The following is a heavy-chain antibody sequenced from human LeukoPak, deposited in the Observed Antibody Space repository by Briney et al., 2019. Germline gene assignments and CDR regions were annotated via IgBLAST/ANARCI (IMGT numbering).Heavy chain of an antibody. CDR1: GYSISSGYY. D-gene: IGHD5-12*01. V-gene: IGHV4-38-2*02. Sequence: SETLSLTCTVSGYSISSGYYWGWIRQPPGKGLEWIGSIYHSGSTYYNPSLKSRVTISVDTSKNQFSLKLSSVTAADTAVYYCARWAWLHSDYWGQGTLVTVSS. J-gene: IGHJ4*02. CDR2: IYHSGST. CDR3: ARWAWLHSDY.